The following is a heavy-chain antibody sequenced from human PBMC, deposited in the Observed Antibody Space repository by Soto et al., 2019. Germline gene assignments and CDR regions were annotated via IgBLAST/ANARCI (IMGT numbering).Heavy chain of an antibody. V-gene: IGHV4-59*01. D-gene: IGHD1-26*01. CDR2: IYYSGST. CDR1: GGSISSYY. J-gene: IGHJ5*02. Sequence: SETLSLTCTVSGGSISSYYWSWIRQPPGKGLEWIGYIYYSGSTNYNPSLKSRVTISVDTSKNQFSLKLSSVTAADTAVYYCARSLSGSKPGLWFDPWGQGTLVTVSS. CDR3: ARSLSGSKPGLWFDP.